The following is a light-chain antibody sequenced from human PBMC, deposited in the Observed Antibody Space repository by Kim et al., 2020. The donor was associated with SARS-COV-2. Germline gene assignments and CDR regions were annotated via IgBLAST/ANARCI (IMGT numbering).Light chain of an antibody. CDR1: QDISNW. J-gene: IGKJ4*01. V-gene: IGKV1-12*01. CDR3: QQSHSFPLT. CDR2: AAS. Sequence: DIQMTQSPSSVSASVGDKVTITCRASQDISNWLAWYQQKPGRAPKLLIYAASSLQVGVPSRFSGTGSGTDFSLTLSSLQPDDFATYFCQQSHSFPLTFGGGPSWRS.